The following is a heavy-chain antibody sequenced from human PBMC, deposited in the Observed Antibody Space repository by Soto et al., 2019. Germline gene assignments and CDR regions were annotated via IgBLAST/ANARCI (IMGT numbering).Heavy chain of an antibody. CDR2: LSAHNGNT. D-gene: IGHD1-1*01. CDR1: GYTFTSYG. Sequence: QVHLVQSGAEVKKPGASVKVSCKASGYTFTSYGITWVRQAPGQGLEWMGWLSAHNGNTDYAQKLQGRVSVTRDTSASTAYMELRSLRSDDTAVYYCARGRYGDYWGQGALVTVSS. J-gene: IGHJ4*02. CDR3: ARGRYGDY. V-gene: IGHV1-18*01.